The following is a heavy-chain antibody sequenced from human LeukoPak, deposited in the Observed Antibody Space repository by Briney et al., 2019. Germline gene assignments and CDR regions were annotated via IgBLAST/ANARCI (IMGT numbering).Heavy chain of an antibody. CDR1: GFTVSSNY. V-gene: IGHV3-66*01. CDR3: ARTITMIVVVNDAFDI. Sequence: GGSLRLSCAASGFTVSSNYMSWVRQAPGKGLEWVSVIYSGGSTYYADSVKGRFTISRDNSKNTLYLQMNSLRAEGTAVYYCARTITMIVVVNDAFDIWGQGTMVTVSS. J-gene: IGHJ3*02. D-gene: IGHD3-22*01. CDR2: IYSGGST.